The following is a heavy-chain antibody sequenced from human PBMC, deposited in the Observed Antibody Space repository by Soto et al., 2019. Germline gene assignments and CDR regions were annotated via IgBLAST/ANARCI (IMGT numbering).Heavy chain of an antibody. J-gene: IGHJ4*02. CDR2: INEDGSEK. Sequence: GGCLRLSCAASGVIFSNYWMAGVRKAPGRGLEWVANINEDGSEKGYVDSVKGRFTIARDNTGNSLILQMNNLRAEDTAVYYCARDITKGACYLDYWVQGTLVTVSS. V-gene: IGHV3-7*01. D-gene: IGHD1-20*01. CDR1: GVIFSNYW. CDR3: ARDITKGACYLDY.